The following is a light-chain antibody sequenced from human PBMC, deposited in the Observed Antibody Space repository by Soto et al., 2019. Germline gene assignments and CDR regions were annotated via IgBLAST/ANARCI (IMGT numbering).Light chain of an antibody. J-gene: IGKJ1*01. Sequence: EIVLTQSPGTLSLSPGERATLSCRASQSVSSSYLAWYQQKPGQAPRLLIYGASSRATGIPDRFSGSGSGTDFNLTISRLEHEDFAVYCCQQYGSTWTFGQGTKVQMK. V-gene: IGKV3-20*01. CDR1: QSVSSSY. CDR3: QQYGSTWT. CDR2: GAS.